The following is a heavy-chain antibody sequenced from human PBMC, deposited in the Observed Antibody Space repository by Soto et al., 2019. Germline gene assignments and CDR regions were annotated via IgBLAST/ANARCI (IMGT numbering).Heavy chain of an antibody. J-gene: IGHJ4*02. CDR1: GGSISSGGYY. Sequence: KQSQTLSLTCTFSGGSISSGGYYWSWIRQHPGKGLEWIGYIYYSGSTYYNPSLKSRVTISVDTSKNQFSLKLSSVTAADTAVYYCARSLEGKSNFDYWGQGTLVTVSS. V-gene: IGHV4-31*03. CDR2: IYYSGST. CDR3: ARSLEGKSNFDY.